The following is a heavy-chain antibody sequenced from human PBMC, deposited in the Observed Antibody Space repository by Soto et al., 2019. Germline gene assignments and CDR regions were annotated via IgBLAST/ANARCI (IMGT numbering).Heavy chain of an antibody. CDR3: AGPGGSYLYYYYGMDV. D-gene: IGHD1-26*01. J-gene: IGHJ6*02. Sequence: SCKASGGTFSSYAISWVRQAPGQGLEWMGGIIPIFGTANYAQKFQGRVTITADKSTSTAYMELSSLRSEDTAVYYCAGPGGSYLYYYYGMDVWGQGTTVTVSS. CDR2: IIPIFGTA. V-gene: IGHV1-69*06. CDR1: GGTFSSYA.